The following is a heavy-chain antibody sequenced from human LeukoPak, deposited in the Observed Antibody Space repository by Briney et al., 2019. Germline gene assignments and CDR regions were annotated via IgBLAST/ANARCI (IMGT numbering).Heavy chain of an antibody. Sequence: PGGSLRLSCAASEFTFSSYSMNWVRQAPGKGLEWVSSISSSSSYIYYADSVKGRFTISRDNAKNSLYLQMNSLRAEDTAVYYCARGYCSGGSCRKLDYWGQGTLVTVSS. CDR3: ARGYCSGGSCRKLDY. J-gene: IGHJ4*02. CDR2: ISSSSSYI. V-gene: IGHV3-21*01. CDR1: EFTFSSYS. D-gene: IGHD2-15*01.